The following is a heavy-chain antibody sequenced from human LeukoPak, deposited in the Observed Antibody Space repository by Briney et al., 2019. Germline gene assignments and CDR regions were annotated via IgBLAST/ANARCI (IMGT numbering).Heavy chain of an antibody. CDR2: IYYSGST. V-gene: IGHV4-39*01. CDR1: GGSISSSSYY. D-gene: IGHD2-21*02. Sequence: SETLSLTCTVSGGSISSSSYYWGWIRQPPGKGLEWIGSIYYSGSTYYNPSLKSRVTISVDTSKNQFSLKLSSVTAADTAVYYCARHVICGGDCYSIDYWGQGTLVTVSS. J-gene: IGHJ4*02. CDR3: ARHVICGGDCYSIDY.